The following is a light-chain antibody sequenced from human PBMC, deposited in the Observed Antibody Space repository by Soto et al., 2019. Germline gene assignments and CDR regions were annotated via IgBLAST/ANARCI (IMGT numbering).Light chain of an antibody. J-gene: IGLJ2*01. CDR3: SSYTSSSSLL. CDR1: SSDVGGYDY. Sequence: QSVLTQPASVSGSPGQSITISYTGTSSDVGGYDYVSWYQQYPGKTPKLIIYEVTSRPSGVSNRFSGSKSGNTAPLTISGLQTEDEADYYCSSYTSSSSLLFGGGTKVTVL. CDR2: EVT. V-gene: IGLV2-14*01.